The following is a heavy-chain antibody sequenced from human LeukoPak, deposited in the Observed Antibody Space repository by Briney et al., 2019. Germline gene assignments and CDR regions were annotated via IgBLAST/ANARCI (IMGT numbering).Heavy chain of an antibody. D-gene: IGHD3-22*01. CDR2: ISGSGGST. CDR1: GFTFSSYA. CDR3: AKDHLPYYYDSSGYRHPSDY. Sequence: GGSLRLSCAASGFTFSSYAMSWVRQAPGKGLEWASAISGSGGSTYYADSVKGRFTISRDNSKNTLYLQMNSLRAEDTAVYYCAKDHLPYYYDSSGYRHPSDYWGQGTLVTVSS. V-gene: IGHV3-23*01. J-gene: IGHJ4*02.